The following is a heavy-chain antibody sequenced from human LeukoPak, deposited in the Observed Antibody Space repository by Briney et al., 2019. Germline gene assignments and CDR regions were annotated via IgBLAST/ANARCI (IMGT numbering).Heavy chain of an antibody. V-gene: IGHV3-7*01. Sequence: PGGSLRLSCAASGFTFSSYWMSWVRQPPGKGLEWVANIKQDGNEKYYVDSVKGRFTISRDNAKNSLYLQMNSLRAEDTAVYYCARYEWELRYRDKRPLDYWGQGTLVTVSS. CDR2: IKQDGNEK. D-gene: IGHD1-26*01. CDR3: ARYEWELRYRDKRPLDY. CDR1: GFTFSSYW. J-gene: IGHJ4*02.